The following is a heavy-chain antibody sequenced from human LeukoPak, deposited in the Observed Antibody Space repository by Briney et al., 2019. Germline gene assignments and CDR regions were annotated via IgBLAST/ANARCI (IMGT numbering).Heavy chain of an antibody. D-gene: IGHD5-18*01. CDR1: GFTFSSYG. CDR2: ISGSGGST. J-gene: IGHJ5*02. CDR3: AKARRIQLWLS. Sequence: PGGSLRLSCAASGFTFSSYGMSWVRQAPGKGLEWVSAISGSGGSTYYADSVKGRFTISRDNSKNTLYLQMISLRAEDTAVYYCAKARRIQLWLSWGQGTLVTVSS. V-gene: IGHV3-23*01.